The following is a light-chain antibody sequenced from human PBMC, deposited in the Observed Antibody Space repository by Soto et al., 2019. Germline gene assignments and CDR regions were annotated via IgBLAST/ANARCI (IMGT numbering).Light chain of an antibody. CDR1: TGAVTSGHF. CDR2: NTI. J-gene: IGLJ1*01. CDR3: LLYVAGDFV. Sequence: QAVVTQEPSLTVSPGGTVTLTCASSTGAVTSGHFPSWFQQKPGQAPRALISNTINKHSWTPARFSGSLLGDKAALTLSGVQPEDEAEYYCLLYVAGDFVFGTGTKLTVL. V-gene: IGLV7-43*01.